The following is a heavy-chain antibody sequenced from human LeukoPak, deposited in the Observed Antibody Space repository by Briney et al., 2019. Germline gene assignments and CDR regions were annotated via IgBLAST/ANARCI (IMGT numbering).Heavy chain of an antibody. CDR1: GFIFRNHA. CDR3: AKSLGNQGVIDY. V-gene: IGHV3-23*01. J-gene: IGHJ4*02. Sequence: GGSLRLSCAASGFIFRNHAMNWGREAPGQGLEWVSGVSASGGGTFNTDSVKGRFSISRDNSKNTLYLEMNSLRPEDTALYYCAKSLGNQGVIDYWGQGTLVTVSS. D-gene: IGHD3-10*01. CDR2: VSASGGGT.